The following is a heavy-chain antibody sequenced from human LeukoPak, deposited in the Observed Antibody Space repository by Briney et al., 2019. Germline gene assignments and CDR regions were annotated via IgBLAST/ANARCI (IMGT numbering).Heavy chain of an antibody. Sequence: PGGSLRLSCVASGFTFTDHPMNWVRQAPGKGLEWISYIGGDGIAFYADSVKGRFTASKDDARKSMYLQMNSLIVEDTAVYYCAKDRANWAIDDWGQGTQVTVSS. D-gene: IGHD3-16*01. J-gene: IGHJ4*02. CDR3: AKDRANWAIDD. CDR1: GFTFTDHP. CDR2: IGGDGIA. V-gene: IGHV3-69-1*01.